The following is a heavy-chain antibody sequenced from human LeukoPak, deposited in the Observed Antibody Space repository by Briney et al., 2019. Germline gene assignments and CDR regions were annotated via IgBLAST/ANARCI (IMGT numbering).Heavy chain of an antibody. CDR1: GYSFTSYW. Sequence: GESLKISYKGSGYSFTSYWIGWVRQMPGKGLEWMGIIYPGDSDTTYSPSFQGQVTISADKSMSTAYLQWSSLKASDTAMYYCARRDGYCSSTSCYADYYYGMDVWGQGTTVTVSS. CDR3: ARRDGYCSSTSCYADYYYGMDV. D-gene: IGHD2-2*01. CDR2: IYPGDSDT. V-gene: IGHV5-51*01. J-gene: IGHJ6*02.